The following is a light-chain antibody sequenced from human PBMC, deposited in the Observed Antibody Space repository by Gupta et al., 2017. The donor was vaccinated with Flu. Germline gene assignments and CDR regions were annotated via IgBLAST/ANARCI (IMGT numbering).Light chain of an antibody. CDR1: QSVDINK. CDR2: SAS. V-gene: IGKV3-20*01. J-gene: IGKJ2*01. Sequence: EGATVSGRASQSVDINKVAWYQQRPGQAPTLLMLSASSRATGIPDRFSGSGSGTDFILTISRLEPEDFAVYYCHQCSSSPPTFGQGTKLDIK. CDR3: HQCSSSPPT.